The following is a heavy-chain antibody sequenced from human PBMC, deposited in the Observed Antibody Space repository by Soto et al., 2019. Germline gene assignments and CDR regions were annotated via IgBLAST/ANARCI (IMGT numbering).Heavy chain of an antibody. J-gene: IGHJ4*02. V-gene: IGHV3-9*01. Sequence: EVQLVESGGGLVQPGRSLRLSCAASGFTFDDYAMHWVRQAPGKGLEWVSGISWNSGSIGYADSVKGRFTISRDNAKNSLYLQMNSLRAEDTALYYCAKQNMVAARGGFDYWGQGTLVTVSS. CDR2: ISWNSGSI. CDR3: AKQNMVAARGGFDY. D-gene: IGHD2-15*01. CDR1: GFTFDDYA.